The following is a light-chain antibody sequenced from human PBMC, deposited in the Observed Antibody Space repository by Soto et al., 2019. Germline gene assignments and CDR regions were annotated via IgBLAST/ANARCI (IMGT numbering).Light chain of an antibody. CDR1: QSVSSSY. Sequence: EIVLTQSPGTLSLSPGERATLSCRASQSVSSSYLAWYQQKPGQAPRLLIYGASSRATAIPDRFSGSGSGTDFTRTISRLEPEDFAVYYCQQYGSSQFTFGPGTKVDIK. V-gene: IGKV3-20*01. J-gene: IGKJ3*01. CDR3: QQYGSSQFT. CDR2: GAS.